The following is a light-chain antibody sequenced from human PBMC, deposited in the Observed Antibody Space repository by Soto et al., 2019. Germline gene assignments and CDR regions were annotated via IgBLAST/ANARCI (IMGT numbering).Light chain of an antibody. Sequence: EKVMTQSPATLSVSPGERATLSCRASQNVKTRLAWYQQKPGQAPRLLIYDAFTRATGIPARFSGSASGTEFTLTISRQQSEDLAVYYCQQYDEWPLTVGGGTKVEIK. CDR3: QQYDEWPLT. J-gene: IGKJ4*01. V-gene: IGKV3-15*01. CDR2: DAF. CDR1: QNVKTR.